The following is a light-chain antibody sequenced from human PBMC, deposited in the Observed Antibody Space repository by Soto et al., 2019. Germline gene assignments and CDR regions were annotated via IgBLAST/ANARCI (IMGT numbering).Light chain of an antibody. V-gene: IGKV1-39*01. CDR2: AAS. Sequence: DIQLTQSPSSLSASVGDRVTITCRASQNISNYLNWYQQKPGKAPKLLIYAASSLHSGVPSRFSGSGSGTDFTLSISSLQPEDLAIYFCQHSYNIPPWTFGQGTKVEIK. J-gene: IGKJ1*01. CDR1: QNISNY. CDR3: QHSYNIPPWT.